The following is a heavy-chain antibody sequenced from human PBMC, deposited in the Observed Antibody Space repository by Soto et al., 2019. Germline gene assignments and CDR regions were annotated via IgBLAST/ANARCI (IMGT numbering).Heavy chain of an antibody. CDR1: GFTFSSYW. J-gene: IGHJ4*02. D-gene: IGHD2-15*01. CDR3: AREGYCSGGSCYSAYDY. V-gene: IGHV3-7*01. Sequence: EVQLVESGGGLVQPGGSLRLSCAASGFTFSSYWMSWVRQAPEKGLEWVANIKQDGSEKYYVDSVKGRFTISRDNAKNSLYLQMNSLRAEDTAVYYCAREGYCSGGSCYSAYDYWGQGTLVTVSS. CDR2: IKQDGSEK.